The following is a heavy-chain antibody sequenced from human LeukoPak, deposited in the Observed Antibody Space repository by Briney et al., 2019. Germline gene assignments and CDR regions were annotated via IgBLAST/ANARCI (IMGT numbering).Heavy chain of an antibody. CDR3: ARDNYYYDSSGYYYWVAEGSYYFDY. CDR1: GYTFTSYG. Sequence: ASVTVSCKASGYTFTSYGISWVRQAPGQGLEWMGWISAYNGNTNYAQKLQGRVTMTTDTSTSTAYMELRSLRSDDTAVYYCARDNYYYDSSGYYYWVAEGSYYFDYWGQGTLVTVSS. J-gene: IGHJ4*02. D-gene: IGHD3-22*01. CDR2: ISAYNGNT. V-gene: IGHV1-18*01.